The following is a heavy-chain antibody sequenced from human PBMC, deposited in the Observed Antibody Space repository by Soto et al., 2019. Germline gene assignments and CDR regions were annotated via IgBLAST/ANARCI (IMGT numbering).Heavy chain of an antibody. Sequence: QVQLVQSRAEVKKPGSSVKVSCKPSGDTLNSHTISWVRQAPGQGLEWMGRVLPTVGVTNYAQKFQGRVTITADTSTGAAYMDLSSLTSEDTAVYFCAREYYGDWCDYWGQGTLVTVSS. D-gene: IGHD4-17*01. J-gene: IGHJ4*02. CDR1: GDTLNSHT. CDR3: AREYYGDWCDY. CDR2: VLPTVGVT. V-gene: IGHV1-69*04.